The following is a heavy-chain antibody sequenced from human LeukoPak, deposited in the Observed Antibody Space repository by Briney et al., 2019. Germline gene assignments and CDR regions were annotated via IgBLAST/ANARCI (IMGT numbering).Heavy chain of an antibody. D-gene: IGHD6-13*01. V-gene: IGHV4-38-2*02. CDR2: IYHSGST. J-gene: IGHJ4*02. Sequence: SETLSLTCTVSGYSISSGYYWGWIRQPPGKGLEWIGSIYHSGSTYYNPSLKSRVTISVDTSKNQFSLKLSSVTAADTAVYYCARAWGEAAAGTVDYWGQGTLVTVSS. CDR3: ARAWGEAAAGTVDY. CDR1: GYSISSGYY.